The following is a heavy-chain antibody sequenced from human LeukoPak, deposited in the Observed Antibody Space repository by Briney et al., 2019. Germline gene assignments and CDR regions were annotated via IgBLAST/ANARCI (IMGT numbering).Heavy chain of an antibody. CDR2: IYYSGST. V-gene: IGHV4-39*01. CDR3: ARRGDNFDY. D-gene: IGHD2-15*01. J-gene: IGHJ4*02. CDR1: GLSISSSSYY. Sequence: VQPSETLSLTCTVFGLSISSSSYYWGGLGQAPGKGLEWIGSIYYSGSTYYNPSRKRRVTISVDTSKHQFSLKLSSVTAADTAVYYCARRGDNFDYWGQGTLVTVSS.